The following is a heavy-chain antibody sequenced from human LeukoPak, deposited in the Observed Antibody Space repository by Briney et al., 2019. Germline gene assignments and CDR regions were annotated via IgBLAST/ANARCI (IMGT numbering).Heavy chain of an antibody. D-gene: IGHD5-18*01. CDR1: RGSVSSGSYY. CDR2: IYYSGNT. Sequence: PSETLSLTCTVSRGSVSSGSYYWSWIRQPPGKGLEWIGYIYYSGNTNYKPSLKSRVTISLDTSKNQFSLKLSSVTPADTAVYYCARGPRYSYGVFDLWGRGTLVTVSS. CDR3: ARGPRYSYGVFDL. J-gene: IGHJ2*01. V-gene: IGHV4-61*01.